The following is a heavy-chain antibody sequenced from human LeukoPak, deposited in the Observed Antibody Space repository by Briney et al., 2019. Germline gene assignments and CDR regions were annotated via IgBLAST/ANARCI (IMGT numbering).Heavy chain of an antibody. CDR2: INPSGGST. D-gene: IGHD3-10*01. CDR3: ARIRTYGSGSYYPDDY. CDR1: GYTFTGYY. V-gene: IGHV1-46*01. Sequence: ASVKVSCKASGYTFTGYYMHWVRQAPGQGLEWMGIINPSGGSTSYAQKFQGRVTMTRDTSTSTVYMELSSLRSEDTAVYYCARIRTYGSGSYYPDDYWGQGTLVTVSS. J-gene: IGHJ4*02.